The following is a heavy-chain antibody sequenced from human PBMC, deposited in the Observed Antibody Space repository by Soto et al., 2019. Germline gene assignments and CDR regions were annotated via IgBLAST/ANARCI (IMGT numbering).Heavy chain of an antibody. D-gene: IGHD3-3*01. CDR1: GFTFSSYA. CDR2: ISYDGSNK. V-gene: IGHV3-30-3*01. CDR3: ARDVEDEFWSGHPFDY. Sequence: QVQLVESGGGVVQPGRSLRLSCAASGFTFSSYAMHWVRQAPGKGLEWVAVISYDGSNKYYADSVKGRFTITRDNSQHTRYLQMHGLRAEDTAVYYCARDVEDEFWSGHPFDYWGQGTLVTVSS. J-gene: IGHJ4*02.